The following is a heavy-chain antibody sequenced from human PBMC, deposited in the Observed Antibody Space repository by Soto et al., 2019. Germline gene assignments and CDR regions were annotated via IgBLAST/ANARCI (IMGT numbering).Heavy chain of an antibody. CDR3: AGEVRGVYYDGSGGEGSIDY. CDR2: ISAYNGNT. J-gene: IGHJ4*02. CDR1: GYTFTSYG. D-gene: IGHD3-22*01. V-gene: IGHV1-18*01. Sequence: QVQLVQSGAEVKKPGASVEGSCKASGYTFTSYGISWVRQAPGQGLEWMGWISAYNGNTNYAQKLQGRVNMTTDTTTSTAYMELRVLRSAATAVYYCAGEVRGVYYDGSGGEGSIDYWGQGTLVTVSS.